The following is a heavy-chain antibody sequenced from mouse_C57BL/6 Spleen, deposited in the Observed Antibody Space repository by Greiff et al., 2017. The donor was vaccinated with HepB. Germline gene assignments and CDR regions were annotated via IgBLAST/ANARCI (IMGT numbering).Heavy chain of an antibody. V-gene: IGHV3-6*01. Sequence: EVQLQQSGPGLVKPSQSLSLTCSVTGYSITSGYYWNWIRQFPGNKLEWMGYISYDGSNNYNPSLKNRITITRYTSKNQFFLKLNSVTNEDTATYYCARVGLYYYYDGDVWGTGTTVTVS. J-gene: IGHJ1*03. D-gene: IGHD2-4*01. CDR2: ISYDGSN. CDR3: ARVGLYYYYDGDV. CDR1: GYSITSGYY.